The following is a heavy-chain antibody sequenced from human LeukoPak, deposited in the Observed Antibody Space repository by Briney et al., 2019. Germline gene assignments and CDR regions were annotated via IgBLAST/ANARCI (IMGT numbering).Heavy chain of an antibody. CDR1: GFTFSSYG. V-gene: IGHV3-30*18. Sequence: PGGSLRLSCAASGFTFSSYGMHWVRQAPGKGLEWVAVISYDGSNKYYADSVKGRFTISRDNSKNTLYLRMNSLRAEDTAVYYCAKDREGDFDYWGQGTLVTVSS. J-gene: IGHJ4*02. CDR2: ISYDGSNK. CDR3: AKDREGDFDY.